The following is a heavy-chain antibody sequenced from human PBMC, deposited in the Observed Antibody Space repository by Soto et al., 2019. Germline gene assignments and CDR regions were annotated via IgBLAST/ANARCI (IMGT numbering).Heavy chain of an antibody. CDR2: ITDMGSS. D-gene: IGHD5-12*01. V-gene: IGHV4-59*11. J-gene: IGHJ4*02. CDR1: GGSISSHY. Sequence: SETLSLTCTVTGGSISSHYWSWVRQPPGKILEWIGYITDMGSSNYNPSLKSRVTISLDTSRRQFSLKVNSVTASDTAVYYCARYGDGFDDFYFDYWGQGTPVTVS. CDR3: ARYGDGFDDFYFDY.